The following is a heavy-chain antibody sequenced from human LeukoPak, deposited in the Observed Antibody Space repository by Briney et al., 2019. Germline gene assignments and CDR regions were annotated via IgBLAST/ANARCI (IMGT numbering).Heavy chain of an antibody. D-gene: IGHD3-10*01. V-gene: IGHV3-30*03. CDR1: GFTFSFYG. Sequence: GGSLRLSCAASGFTFSFYGMHWVRQAPGKGLEWVAAISSDGNGIFYADSIRGRFTISRDNSRNTVSLQMNSLRAEDTAVYYCARYYGSGRGYYGLDVWGQGTTVTVFS. CDR2: ISSDGNGI. J-gene: IGHJ6*02. CDR3: ARYYGSGRGYYGLDV.